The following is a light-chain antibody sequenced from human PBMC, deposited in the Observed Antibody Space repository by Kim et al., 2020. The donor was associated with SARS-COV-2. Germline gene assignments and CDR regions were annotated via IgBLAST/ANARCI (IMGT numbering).Light chain of an antibody. CDR2: DVS. J-gene: IGLJ3*02. Sequence: QSVTISCTRTSSDVGGYNYVSWYQQHPGKAPKLMIYDVSKRPSGVPDRFSGSKSGNTASLTISGLQAEDEADYYCCSYAGSYTYWVFGGGTQLTVL. CDR1: SSDVGGYNY. CDR3: CSYAGSYTYWV. V-gene: IGLV2-11*01.